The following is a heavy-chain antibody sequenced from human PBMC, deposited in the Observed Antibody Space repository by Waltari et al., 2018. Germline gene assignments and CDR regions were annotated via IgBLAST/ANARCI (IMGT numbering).Heavy chain of an antibody. CDR2: IGGSGGST. Sequence: EVQLVESGGGLVQPGGSLRLSCAASGFTFSSYAMSWVRQAPGKGLEWVSAIGGSGGSTYYADSVKGRFTISRDNSKNTLYLQMNSLRAEDTAVYYCAKHLSSSRNSHYYYYMDVWGKGTTVTVSS. CDR3: AKHLSSSRNSHYYYYMDV. J-gene: IGHJ6*03. CDR1: GFTFSSYA. V-gene: IGHV3-23*04. D-gene: IGHD2-2*01.